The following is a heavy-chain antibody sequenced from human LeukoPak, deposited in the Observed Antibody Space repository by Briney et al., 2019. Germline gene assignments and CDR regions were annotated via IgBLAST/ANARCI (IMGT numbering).Heavy chain of an antibody. CDR3: AREDYYGSGSYSRSMDV. CDR2: INPYSGGT. Sequence: ASVKVSCKASGYTFTGYYMHWVRQAPGQGLEWMGWINPYSGGTNYAQKFQGRVTMTRDTSISTAYMELSRLRSDDTAVYYCAREDYYGSGSYSRSMDVWGQGTTVTVSS. V-gene: IGHV1-2*02. J-gene: IGHJ6*02. D-gene: IGHD3-10*01. CDR1: GYTFTGYY.